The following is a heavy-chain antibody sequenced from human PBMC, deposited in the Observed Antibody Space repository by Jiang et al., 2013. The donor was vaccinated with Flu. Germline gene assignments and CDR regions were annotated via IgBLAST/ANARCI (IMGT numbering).Heavy chain of an antibody. D-gene: IGHD3-22*01. Sequence: GAEVKKPGASVKVSCKASGYTFTSYYMHWVRQAPGQGLEWMGIINPSGGSTSYAQKFQGRVTMTRDTSTSTVYMELSSLRSEDTAVYYYALSYYDSSGFASNWFDPWGKGTTVTVSS. J-gene: IGHJ6*04. CDR3: ALSYYDSSGFASNWFDP. V-gene: IGHV1-46*03. CDR1: GYTFTSYY. CDR2: INPSGGST.